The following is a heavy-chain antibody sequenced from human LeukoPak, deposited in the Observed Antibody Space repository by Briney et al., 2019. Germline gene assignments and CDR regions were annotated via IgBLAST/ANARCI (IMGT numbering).Heavy chain of an antibody. Sequence: SETLSLTCTVSGGSISSGDYYWSWIRQPPGKGLERIGYIYYSGSTYYNPSLKSRVTISVDTSKDQFSLKLSSVTAADTAVYYCAREDDSSGYYYPNYWGQGTLVTVSS. V-gene: IGHV4-30-4*01. D-gene: IGHD3-22*01. CDR1: GGSISSGDYY. CDR2: IYYSGST. CDR3: AREDDSSGYYYPNY. J-gene: IGHJ4*02.